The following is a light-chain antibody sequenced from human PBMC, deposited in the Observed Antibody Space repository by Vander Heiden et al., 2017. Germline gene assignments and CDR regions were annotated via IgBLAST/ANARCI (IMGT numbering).Light chain of an antibody. CDR2: AAS. V-gene: IGKV1-39*01. Sequence: DIQMTQSPSLCASVGDRVTITCRASQSISTYLNWFQQKPGKAPKLLIYAASNLQSEVPSRFSGSGSGTDFTLTISSLEPEDFATYYCQQSSSAPRTFGQGTKVEIK. J-gene: IGKJ2*02. CDR3: QQSSSAPRT. CDR1: QSISTY.